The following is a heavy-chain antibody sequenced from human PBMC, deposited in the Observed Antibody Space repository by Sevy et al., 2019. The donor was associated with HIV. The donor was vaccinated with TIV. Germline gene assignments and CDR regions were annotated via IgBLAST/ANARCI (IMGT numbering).Heavy chain of an antibody. V-gene: IGHV4-34*01. D-gene: IGHD2-15*01. J-gene: IGHJ3*02. CDR1: GGSFSGYY. Sequence: SETLSLTCAVYGGSFSGYYWSWIRQPPGKGLEWIGEINHSGGTNYNPSLKSRVTISVDTSKNQISLKVNSVTAADTAVFYCARHCTGSSCSHAFDIWGQGTRVTVSS. CDR3: ARHCTGSSCSHAFDI. CDR2: INHSGGT.